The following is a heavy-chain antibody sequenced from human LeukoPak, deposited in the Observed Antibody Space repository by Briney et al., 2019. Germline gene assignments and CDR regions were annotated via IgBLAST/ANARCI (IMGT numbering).Heavy chain of an antibody. CDR1: GGSISSYY. D-gene: IGHD2-15*01. V-gene: IGHV4-59*01. J-gene: IGHJ6*04. CDR3: ARDGEGYCSGGSCYQSYYYGMDV. CDR2: IYYSGST. Sequence: SETQSLTCTVSGGSISSYYWSWIRQPPGKGLEWIGYIYYSGSTNYNPSLKSRVTISVDTSKNQFSLKLSSVTAADTAVYYCARDGEGYCSGGSCYQSYYYGMDVWGKGTTVTVSS.